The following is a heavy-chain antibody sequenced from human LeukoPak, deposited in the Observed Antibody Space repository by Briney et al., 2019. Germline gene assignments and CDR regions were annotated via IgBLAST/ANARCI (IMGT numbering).Heavy chain of an antibody. D-gene: IGHD6-13*01. V-gene: IGHV4-59*12. CDR3: ARDHSSSSEDY. CDR1: GGSISSYY. J-gene: IGHJ4*02. CDR2: IYYSGST. Sequence: PSETLSLTCSVSGGSISSYYWSWIRQPPGKGLEWIGYIYYSGSTNYNPSLRSRVTISVDTSKNHFSLKLSSVTAADTAVYYCARDHSSSSEDYWGQGTLVTVSS.